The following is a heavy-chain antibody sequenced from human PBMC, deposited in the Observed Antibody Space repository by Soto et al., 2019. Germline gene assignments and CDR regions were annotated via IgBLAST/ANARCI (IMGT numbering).Heavy chain of an antibody. D-gene: IGHD6-19*01. CDR1: GFTFSSYA. Sequence: GGSLRLSCAASGFTFSSYAMSWVRQAPGKGLEWVSAISGSGGSTYYAESVKGRFTISRDNSKNTLYLQMNSLRAEDTAVYYCAKDMVGSGWYWAYFDYWGQGTLVTVSS. CDR3: AKDMVGSGWYWAYFDY. J-gene: IGHJ4*02. V-gene: IGHV3-23*01. CDR2: ISGSGGST.